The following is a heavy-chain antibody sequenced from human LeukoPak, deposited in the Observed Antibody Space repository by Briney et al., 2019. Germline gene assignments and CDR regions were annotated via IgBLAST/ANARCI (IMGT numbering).Heavy chain of an antibody. Sequence: PGGSLRLSCVASGLNFGESAMHWVRQAPVKGLEWVSLISADGGSAFSADSVKGRFSISRDNSKNSLYLQMDSLRSEDTAMYYCAKESGKFDYWGQGTLVVVSS. J-gene: IGHJ4*02. CDR3: AKESGKFDY. CDR1: GLNFGESA. V-gene: IGHV3-43*02. CDR2: ISADGGSA.